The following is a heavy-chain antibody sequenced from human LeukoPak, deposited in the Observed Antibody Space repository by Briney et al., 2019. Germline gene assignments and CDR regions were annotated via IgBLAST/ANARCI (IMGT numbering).Heavy chain of an antibody. CDR2: IYYSGST. V-gene: IGHV4-59*08. CDR3: AGTTRIFGVPRVFDY. J-gene: IGHJ4*02. D-gene: IGHD3-3*01. Sequence: SETLSLTCTASGGSISSYYWSWIRQPPGKGLEWIGYIYYSGSTNYNPSLKSRVTISVDTSKNQFSLKLSSVTAADTAVYYCAGTTRIFGVPRVFDYWGQGTLVTVSS. CDR1: GGSISSYY.